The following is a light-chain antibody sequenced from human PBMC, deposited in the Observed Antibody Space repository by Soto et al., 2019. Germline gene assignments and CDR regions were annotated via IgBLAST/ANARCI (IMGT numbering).Light chain of an antibody. J-gene: IGLJ1*01. V-gene: IGLV2-14*01. Sequence: QSALTQPASVSGSPGQSITISCTGTSSDVGGYNYVSWYQQHPGKAPKLMIYEVSNRPSGVSNRFSGSKSGNTASLTISGRQAEDEADYYYSSYTSSSTLVFGTGTKLTVL. CDR1: SSDVGGYNY. CDR3: SSYTSSSTLV. CDR2: EVS.